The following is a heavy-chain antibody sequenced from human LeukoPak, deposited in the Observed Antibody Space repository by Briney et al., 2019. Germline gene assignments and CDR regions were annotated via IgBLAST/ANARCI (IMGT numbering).Heavy chain of an antibody. V-gene: IGHV4-34*01. D-gene: IGHD6-13*01. Sequence: PSETLSLTCAVYGGSFSGYYWSWIRQPPGKGLEWIGEINHSGSTNYNPSLKSRVTISVDTPKNQFSLKLSSVTAADTAVYYCARGPGSSSWYGGPYYYYGMDVWGQGTTVTVSS. CDR3: ARGPGSSSWYGGPYYYYGMDV. J-gene: IGHJ6*02. CDR2: INHSGST. CDR1: GGSFSGYY.